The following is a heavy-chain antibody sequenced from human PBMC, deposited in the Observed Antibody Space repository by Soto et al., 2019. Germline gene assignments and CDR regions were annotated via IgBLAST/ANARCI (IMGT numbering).Heavy chain of an antibody. D-gene: IGHD6-13*01. V-gene: IGHV5-10-1*01. CDR3: ARRGAYLYSSHERSYYYGMDV. CDR1: GYSFTSYW. Sequence: PGESLKISCKGSGYSFTSYWISWVRQMPGKGLEWMGRIDPSDSYTNYSPSFQGHVTISADKSISTAYLQWSSLKASDTAMYYCARRGAYLYSSHERSYYYGMDVWGQGTTVTVSS. J-gene: IGHJ6*02. CDR2: IDPSDSYT.